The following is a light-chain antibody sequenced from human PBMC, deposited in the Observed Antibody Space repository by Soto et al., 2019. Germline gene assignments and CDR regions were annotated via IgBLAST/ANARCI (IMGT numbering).Light chain of an antibody. V-gene: IGKV1-5*03. CDR3: LQHNSYPPT. Sequence: DIQMTQSPSTLVASVGDKVTITCRASQSISLWLAWYQQKPGRAPKLLIYKASILETGVSSRFSASASGTVFTLTINPLQPEDSATYYCLQHNSYPPTFGQGTKVDIK. J-gene: IGKJ1*01. CDR2: KAS. CDR1: QSISLW.